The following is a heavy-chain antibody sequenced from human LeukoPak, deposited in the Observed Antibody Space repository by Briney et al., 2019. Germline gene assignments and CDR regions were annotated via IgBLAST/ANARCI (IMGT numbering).Heavy chain of an antibody. V-gene: IGHV3-23*01. J-gene: IGHJ4*02. CDR1: GFSFSSFA. D-gene: IGHD6-19*01. CDR2: ISGSGGGT. CDR3: AEDRDIAVADSDY. Sequence: GGSLRLSCVASGFSFSSFAMTWVRQAPGKGLEWVSGISGSGGGTYYADSVKGRFTISRDNSKNTVYLQMNSLGAEDTALYFCAEDRDIAVADSDYWGQGTLVTVSS.